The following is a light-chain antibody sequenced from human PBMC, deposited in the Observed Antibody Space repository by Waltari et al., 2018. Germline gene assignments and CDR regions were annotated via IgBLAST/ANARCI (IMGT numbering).Light chain of an antibody. CDR1: SLRTSY. CDR2: CKG. V-gene: IGLV3-19*01. CDR3: SSRNGRTNEVV. J-gene: IGLJ3*02. Sequence: SSELTQDPAVSVALGQTVRFTCQGDSLRTSYASWYQLRPGQAPLVVISCKGKRPSGIPDRISGYSSGTTSSLTITGAQAEDEADYYCSSRNGRTNEVVFAGGTKVTVL.